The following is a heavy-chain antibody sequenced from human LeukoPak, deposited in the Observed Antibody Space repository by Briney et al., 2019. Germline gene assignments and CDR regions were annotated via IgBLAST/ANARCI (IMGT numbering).Heavy chain of an antibody. CDR3: AKGEFGYCSSTSCPNWFDP. Sequence: GGSLRLSCAASGFTFSSYAMSWVRQAPGKGLEWVSAISGSGGSTYYADSVKGRFTISRDNSKNTLYLQMNSLRAEDTAVYYCAKGEFGYCSSTSCPNWFDPWGQGTLVTVPP. J-gene: IGHJ5*02. CDR2: ISGSGGST. V-gene: IGHV3-23*01. CDR1: GFTFSSYA. D-gene: IGHD2-2*01.